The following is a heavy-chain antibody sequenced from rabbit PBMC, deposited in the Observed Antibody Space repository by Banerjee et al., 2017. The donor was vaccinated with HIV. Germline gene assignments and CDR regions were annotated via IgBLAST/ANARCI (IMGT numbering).Heavy chain of an antibody. CDR2: IISSSGNT. CDR1: GFSFSNKDV. J-gene: IGHJ4*01. V-gene: IGHV1S45*01. CDR3: SSAFAAVIGWNFNL. D-gene: IGHD1-1*01. Sequence: QEQLEESGGDLVKKEGSLTLTCTASGFSFSNKDVMCWVRQAPGKGLEWIACIISSSGNTFSSNWATGRLTISNTSSTTVALPMTSLTAAFPATYFCSSAFAAVIGWNFNLWGQAPWSSS.